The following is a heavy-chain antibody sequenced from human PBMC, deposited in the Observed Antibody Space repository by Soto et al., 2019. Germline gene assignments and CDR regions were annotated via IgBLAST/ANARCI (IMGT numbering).Heavy chain of an antibody. CDR3: ARDYRDVLLWFGELLGHYYGMDV. CDR2: ISSSSSTI. J-gene: IGHJ6*02. Sequence: EVQLVESGGGLVQPGGSLRLSCAASGFTFSSYSMNWVRQAPGKGLEWVSYISSSSSTIYYADSVKGRFTTSRDNAKNSLYLQMNSLRDEDTAVYYCARDYRDVLLWFGELLGHYYGMDVWGQGTTVTVSS. V-gene: IGHV3-48*02. D-gene: IGHD3-10*01. CDR1: GFTFSSYS.